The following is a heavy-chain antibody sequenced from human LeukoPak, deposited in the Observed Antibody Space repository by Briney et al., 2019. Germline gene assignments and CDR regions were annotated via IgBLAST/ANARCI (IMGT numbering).Heavy chain of an antibody. V-gene: IGHV3-7*01. D-gene: IGHD3-10*01. Sequence: GGSLRLSCAASGFTFSSYWMSWVRQAPGKGLEWMANIKQDGSEKYYVDSVKGRFTISRDNAKNSLYLQMNSLRAEDTAVYYCARMGGSGSYSQAYDAFDIWGQGTMVTVSS. CDR3: ARMGGSGSYSQAYDAFDI. J-gene: IGHJ3*02. CDR1: GFTFSSYW. CDR2: IKQDGSEK.